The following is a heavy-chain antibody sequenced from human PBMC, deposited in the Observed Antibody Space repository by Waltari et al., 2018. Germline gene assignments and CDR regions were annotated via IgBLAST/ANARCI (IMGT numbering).Heavy chain of an antibody. J-gene: IGHJ4*02. CDR3: ARDLATYYYDSSGYFLAY. CDR1: GGTFSSYA. V-gene: IGHV1-69*12. D-gene: IGHD3-22*01. CDR2: IIPIFGTA. Sequence: QVQLVQSGAEVKKPGSSVKVSCKASGGTFSSYAISWVRQAPGHGLEWMGGIIPIFGTANYAQKFQGRVTITADESTSTAYMELSSLRSEDTAVYYCARDLATYYYDSSGYFLAYWGQGTLVTVSS.